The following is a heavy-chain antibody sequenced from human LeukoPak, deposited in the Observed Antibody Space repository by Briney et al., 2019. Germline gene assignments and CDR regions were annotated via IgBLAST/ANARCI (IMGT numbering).Heavy chain of an antibody. CDR2: IYYSGST. Sequence: PSETLSLTCTVPGGSISSGDYYWSWIRQPPGKGLEWIGYIYYSGSTYYNPSLKSRVTISVDTSKNQFSLKLSSVTAADTAVYYCARVGQLGGYGMDVWGQGTTVTVSS. J-gene: IGHJ6*02. V-gene: IGHV4-30-4*01. CDR1: GGSISSGDYY. CDR3: ARVGQLGGYGMDV. D-gene: IGHD5-18*01.